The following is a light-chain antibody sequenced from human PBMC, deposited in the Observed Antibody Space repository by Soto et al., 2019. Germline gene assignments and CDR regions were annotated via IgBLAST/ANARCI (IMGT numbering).Light chain of an antibody. CDR3: EQRTNWPIT. CDR1: PSVNSY. CDR2: DAS. J-gene: IGKJ5*01. V-gene: IGKV3-11*01. Sequence: EMVLTQSPATLSLSPGERATLSCSASPSVNSYLAWYQQKPGQAPRLLIYDASNSATGIPARCSASGSGTDFTLTISSLEPDDFAVEYCEQRTNWPITFGQGTRLYIK.